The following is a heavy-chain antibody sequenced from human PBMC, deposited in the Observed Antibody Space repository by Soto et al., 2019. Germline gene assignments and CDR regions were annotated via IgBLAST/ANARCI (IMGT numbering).Heavy chain of an antibody. Sequence: GASVKVSCKASGYTFTSYGMRWVRQAPGQGLEWMGWISAYNGNTNYAQKFQGRVTITADKSTSTAYMELSSLRSEDTAVYYCARDGTRDYNALDVWGKGTTVTVSS. CDR1: GYTFTSYG. V-gene: IGHV1-18*01. CDR2: ISAYNGNT. D-gene: IGHD4-4*01. CDR3: ARDGTRDYNALDV. J-gene: IGHJ6*04.